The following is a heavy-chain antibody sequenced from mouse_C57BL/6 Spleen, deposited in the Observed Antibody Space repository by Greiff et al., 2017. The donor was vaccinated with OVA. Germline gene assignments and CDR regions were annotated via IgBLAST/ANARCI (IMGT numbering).Heavy chain of an antibody. D-gene: IGHD1-1*01. CDR2: IRNKANGYTT. J-gene: IGHJ2*01. CDR1: GFTFTDYY. Sequence: EVKLVESGGGLVQPGGSLSLSCAASGFTFTDYYMSWVRQPPGKALEWLGFIRNKANGYTTEYSASVKGRFTISRDNSQSILYLQMNALRAEDSATYYCARDYYGSSYPFDYWGQGTTLTVSS. CDR3: ARDYYGSSYPFDY. V-gene: IGHV7-3*01.